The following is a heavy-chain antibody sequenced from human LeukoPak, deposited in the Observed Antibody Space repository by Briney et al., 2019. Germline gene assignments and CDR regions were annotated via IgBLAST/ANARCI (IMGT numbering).Heavy chain of an antibody. CDR2: MNSNSGNT. Sequence: ASVKVSCKASGYTFTGYYMHWVRQAPGQGLEWMGWMNSNSGNTGYAQKFQGRVTMTRDTSTSTAYMELSSLTSDDTAVYYCARGSGSNGRDWLDPWGQGTLVTVSS. V-gene: IGHV1-8*02. D-gene: IGHD1-26*01. CDR1: GYTFTGYY. J-gene: IGHJ5*02. CDR3: ARGSGSNGRDWLDP.